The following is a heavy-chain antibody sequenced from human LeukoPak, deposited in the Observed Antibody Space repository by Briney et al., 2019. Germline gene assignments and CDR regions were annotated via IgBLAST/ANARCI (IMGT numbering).Heavy chain of an antibody. CDR3: ARDPGIAVIDY. V-gene: IGHV3-20*04. J-gene: IGHJ4*02. Sequence: GGSLRLSCAASGFTFDDYGMSWVRQAPGKGLEWVSGINWNGGSTGYADSVKGRFTISRDNAKNSLYLQMNSLRAEDTAVYYCARDPGIAVIDYWGQGTLVTVSS. CDR1: GFTFDDYG. D-gene: IGHD6-19*01. CDR2: INWNGGST.